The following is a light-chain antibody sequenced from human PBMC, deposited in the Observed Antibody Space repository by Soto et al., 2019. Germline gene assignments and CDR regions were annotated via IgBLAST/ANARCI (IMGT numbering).Light chain of an antibody. V-gene: IGKV1-33*01. CDR2: DAS. CDR1: RDISNY. J-gene: IGKJ4*01. Sequence: DLQMTQSPSSLSASVGDRVTITCQASRDISNYLNWYQQKPGKAPKLLIYDASNLETGVPSRFSGSGSGTDFTFTISSLQPQDIATYYCQQYDNLPLTFGGGTKVVIK. CDR3: QQYDNLPLT.